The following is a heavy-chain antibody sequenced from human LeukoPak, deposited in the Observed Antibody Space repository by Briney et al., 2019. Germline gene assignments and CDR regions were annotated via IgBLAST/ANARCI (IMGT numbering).Heavy chain of an antibody. J-gene: IGHJ6*02. V-gene: IGHV3-49*04. D-gene: IGHD5-18*01. CDR2: IRSKAYGGTI. CDR1: GFTFGDYA. CDR3: TRGPIQLWIHNAMDV. Sequence: GSLRLSCPTSGFTFGDYAMSWVRQAPGKELEWVGSIRSKAYGGTIEYAASVKGRFTISRDDSKSIAYLQMNSLKIEDTALYYCTRGPIQLWIHNAMDVWGQGTTVTVSS.